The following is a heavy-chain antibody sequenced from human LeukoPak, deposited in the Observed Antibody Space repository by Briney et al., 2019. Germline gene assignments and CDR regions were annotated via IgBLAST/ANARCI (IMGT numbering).Heavy chain of an antibody. CDR3: ARGPYSSSWYYYYYMDV. CDR2: ISPIFGTA. CDR1: GGTFSSYA. Sequence: SVKVSCKASGGTFSSYAISWVRQAPGQGLEWMGGISPIFGTANYAQKFQGRVTITTDESTSTAYMELSSLRSEDTAVYYCARGPYSSSWYYYYYMDVWGKGTTVTVSS. V-gene: IGHV1-69*05. J-gene: IGHJ6*03. D-gene: IGHD6-6*01.